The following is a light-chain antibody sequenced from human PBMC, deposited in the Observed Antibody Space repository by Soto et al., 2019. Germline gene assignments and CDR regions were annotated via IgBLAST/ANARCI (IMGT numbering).Light chain of an antibody. CDR2: GAS. CDR1: QDISDD. J-gene: IGKJ1*01. V-gene: IGKV1-6*01. Sequence: AIRMPQSPSSLSASVGHRVARTCRASQDISDDVGWYQQTPGKAPKLLISGASRLQSGVPSRFSGSGSGAQFTLTITSLRPEDSAIYYCLQNHNYPRTFGQGTKVDIK. CDR3: LQNHNYPRT.